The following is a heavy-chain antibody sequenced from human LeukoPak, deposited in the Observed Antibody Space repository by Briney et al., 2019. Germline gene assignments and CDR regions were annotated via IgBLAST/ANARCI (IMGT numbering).Heavy chain of an antibody. CDR3: ARGRGSSASLGYSYYYIDV. CDR1: GYTFTSYG. J-gene: IGHJ6*03. Sequence: ASVKVSCKASGYTFTSYGINWVRQAPGQGLEWMGWINTNTGNPTYAQGFTGRFVFSLETSVSTAYLQISSLKAEDTAVYYCARGRGSSASLGYSYYYIDVWGKGTTVTVSS. V-gene: IGHV7-4-1*02. D-gene: IGHD1-26*01. CDR2: INTNTGNP.